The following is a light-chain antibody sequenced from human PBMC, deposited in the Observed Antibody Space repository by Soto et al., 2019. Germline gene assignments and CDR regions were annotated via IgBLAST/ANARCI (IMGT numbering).Light chain of an antibody. CDR3: QQYNSYWT. J-gene: IGKJ1*01. CDR2: AAS. CDR1: QSTSSY. Sequence: DIQMTQSPSTLSASVGDRVTITCRASQSTSSYLAWYQQKPGKAPKLLIYAASTLQSGVPSRFSGSGSGTDFTLTISSLQPEDFATYYCQQYNSYWTFGQGTKVDIK. V-gene: IGKV1-5*01.